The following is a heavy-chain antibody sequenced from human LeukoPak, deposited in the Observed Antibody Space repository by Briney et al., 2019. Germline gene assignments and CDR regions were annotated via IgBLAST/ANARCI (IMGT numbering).Heavy chain of an antibody. V-gene: IGHV3-30*01. CDR3: ARSPYLGAGYFDL. D-gene: IGHD1-26*01. CDR1: GFTFNSYA. J-gene: IGHJ2*01. Sequence: GGSLTLSCAASGFTFNSYAMHWVRQAPGKGIERVALISYDGTKTYFADSVKGRFTISRDNSMKTLDLEMNSLSAEDTAIYYCARSPYLGAGYFDLWGRGTLVTVSS. CDR2: ISYDGTKT.